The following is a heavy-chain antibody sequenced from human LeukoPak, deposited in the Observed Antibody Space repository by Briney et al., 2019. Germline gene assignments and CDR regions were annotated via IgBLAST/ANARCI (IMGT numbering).Heavy chain of an antibody. D-gene: IGHD1-1*01. Sequence: GGSLRLSCAASGFTFDDYAMHWVRQAPGKGREWVSGISWNSGSIGYADSVKGRFTISRDNAKNSLYLQMNGLRAEDTALYYCAKDRARTSNYYYGMDVWGQGTTVTVSS. J-gene: IGHJ6*02. V-gene: IGHV3-9*01. CDR2: ISWNSGSI. CDR3: AKDRARTSNYYYGMDV. CDR1: GFTFDDYA.